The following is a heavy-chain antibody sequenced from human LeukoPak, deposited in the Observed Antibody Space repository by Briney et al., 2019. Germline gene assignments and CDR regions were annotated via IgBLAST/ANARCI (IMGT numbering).Heavy chain of an antibody. Sequence: SETLSLTCTVSGVSISNYYWSWLRQTPGQGLEWIRYIHNSGSTKYNPSLKRPAIISVDTSKNQFSLKVNSVTAADTAVYYCARGGGWGNWNDAVDYWGQGTLVTVSS. CDR2: IHNSGST. CDR3: ARGGGWGNWNDAVDY. D-gene: IGHD1-1*01. V-gene: IGHV4-59*01. J-gene: IGHJ4*02. CDR1: GVSISNYY.